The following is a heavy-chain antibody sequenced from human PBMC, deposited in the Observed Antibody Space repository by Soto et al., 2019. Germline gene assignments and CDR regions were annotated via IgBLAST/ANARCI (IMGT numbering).Heavy chain of an antibody. CDR2: MNPNTGNS. J-gene: IGHJ4*02. V-gene: IGHV1-8*01. CDR1: GYTFTSYD. D-gene: IGHD1-26*01. Sequence: GASVKVSCKASGYTFTSYDIYWVRQATGQGLGWMGWMNPNTGNSGYAQKFQGRVTVTSDTSISTAYMELSRLRSDDSAVYYCAREAVGATTSFDYWGQGTLVTVSS. CDR3: AREAVGATTSFDY.